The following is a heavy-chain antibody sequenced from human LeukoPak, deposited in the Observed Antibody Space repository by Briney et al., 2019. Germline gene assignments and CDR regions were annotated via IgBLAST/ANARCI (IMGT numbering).Heavy chain of an antibody. CDR3: ARVDTSLVPDAFDI. V-gene: IGHV4-59*01. CDR1: GGSFSSYF. J-gene: IGHJ3*02. CDR2: IYSSGST. D-gene: IGHD5-18*01. Sequence: SETLSLTCTVSGGSFSSYFWSWIRQPPGKGLEWIGYIYSSGSTNYNPSLKSRVSISADTSKNEFSLKLRSVTAADTAVYFCARVDTSLVPDAFDIWGQGSMVTVSS.